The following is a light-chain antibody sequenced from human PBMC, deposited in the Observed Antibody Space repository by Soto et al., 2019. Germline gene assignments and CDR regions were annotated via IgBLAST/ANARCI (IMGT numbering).Light chain of an antibody. CDR1: ISNVVSGYD. CDR3: QSYDTSLDGSKI. CDR2: SNT. V-gene: IGLV1-40*01. Sequence: QSVLTQPPSVSGAPGQTVPISCTGDISNVVSGYDVHWYQQVPGTAPKLLIYSNTNRPLGVPARFSGSKSGTSASLAITGLQAEDEAYYYCQSYDTSLDGSKIFGGGTKVTVL. J-gene: IGLJ2*01.